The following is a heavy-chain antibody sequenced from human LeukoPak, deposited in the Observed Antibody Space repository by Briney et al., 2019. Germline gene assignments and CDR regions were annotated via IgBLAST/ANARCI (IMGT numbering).Heavy chain of an antibody. CDR2: IYTSGST. D-gene: IGHD3-10*01. CDR1: GGSISSGRYY. J-gene: IGHJ6*03. V-gene: IGHV4-61*02. CDR3: ARDHYYGSGNNHYYYYMDV. Sequence: SETLSLTCTVSGGSISSGRYYWSWIRQPAGKGLEWIGRIYTSGSTNYNPSLKSRVTISVDTSKNQFSLKLSSVTAADTAVYYCARDHYYGSGNNHYYYYMDVWGKGTTVTISS.